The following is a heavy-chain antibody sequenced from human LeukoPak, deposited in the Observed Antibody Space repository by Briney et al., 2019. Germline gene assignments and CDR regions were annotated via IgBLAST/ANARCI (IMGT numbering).Heavy chain of an antibody. V-gene: IGHV1-3*04. D-gene: IGHD1-26*01. CDR3: ARVPLSDASGHYYPH. CDR1: GYTFTNYG. J-gene: IGHJ1*01. Sequence: ASVKVSCKTSGYTFTNYGMHWVRQAPRQSPEWMGWIDTGNGNTKSSQRFQDRVTLTRDTSASTAYMELNSLNSEDTAVYYCARVPLSDASGHYYPHWGQGTLITVSS. CDR2: IDTGNGNT.